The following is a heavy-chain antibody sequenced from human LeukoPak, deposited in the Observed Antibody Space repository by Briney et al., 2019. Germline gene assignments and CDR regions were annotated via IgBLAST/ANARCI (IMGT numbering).Heavy chain of an antibody. CDR3: TRDLYYYDSSGHPPGY. CDR2: IRSKAYGGTT. J-gene: IGHJ4*02. V-gene: IGHV3-49*03. Sequence: PGGSLRLSCTASGFTIGDYAMSWFRQAPGKGLEWVGFIRSKAYGGTTEYAASVKGRFTISRDDSKSIAYLQMNSLKTEDTAVYYCTRDLYYYDSSGHPPGYWGQGTLVTVSS. D-gene: IGHD3-22*01. CDR1: GFTIGDYA.